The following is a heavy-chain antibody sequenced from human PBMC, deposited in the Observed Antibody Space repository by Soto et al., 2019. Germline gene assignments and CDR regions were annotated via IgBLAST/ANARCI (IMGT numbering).Heavy chain of an antibody. CDR2: INPNSGGT. CDR3: ARGTRAFRVFGVVIIPGYYYGMDV. V-gene: IGHV1-2*04. D-gene: IGHD3-3*01. J-gene: IGHJ6*02. CDR1: GGTFSSYA. Sequence: ASVKVSCKASGGTFSSYAISWVRQAPGQGLEWMGWINPNSGGTNYAQKFQGWVTMTRDTSISTAYMELSRLRSDDTAVYYCARGTRAFRVFGVVIIPGYYYGMDVWGQGTTVTVSS.